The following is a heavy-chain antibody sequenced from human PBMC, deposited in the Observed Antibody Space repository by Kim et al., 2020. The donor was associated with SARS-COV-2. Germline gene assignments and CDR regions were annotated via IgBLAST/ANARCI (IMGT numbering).Heavy chain of an antibody. Sequence: GGSLRLSCAASGFTFSSYGMHWVRQAPGKGLEWVVVIWYDGSNKYYADSVKGRFTISRDNSKNTLYLQMNSLRAEDTAVYYCAREVGATQRGMDVWGQGT. CDR3: AREVGATQRGMDV. D-gene: IGHD1-26*01. J-gene: IGHJ6*02. CDR1: GFTFSSYG. V-gene: IGHV3-33*01. CDR2: IWYDGSNK.